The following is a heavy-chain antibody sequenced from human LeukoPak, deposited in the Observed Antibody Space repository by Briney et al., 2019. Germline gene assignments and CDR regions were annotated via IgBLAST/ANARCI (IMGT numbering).Heavy chain of an antibody. J-gene: IGHJ4*02. V-gene: IGHV1-18*01. CDR2: ISAYDGNT. Sequence: ASVKVSFKGSGYTFTNYGISLVRQAPGQGLEWMGWISAYDGNTNYAQKFQGRVTMTTDTSTSTAYMELRSLRSDDTAVYYCATGAASYYGDWGQGTLVTVSS. CDR3: ATGAASYYGD. D-gene: IGHD1-26*01. CDR1: GYTFTNYG.